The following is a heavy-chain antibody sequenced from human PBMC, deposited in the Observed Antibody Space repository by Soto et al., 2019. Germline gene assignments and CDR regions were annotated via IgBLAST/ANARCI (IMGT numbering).Heavy chain of an antibody. D-gene: IGHD2-15*01. CDR2: IYKSATT. Sequence: PSETLSLTCSVSGDSISTVDYLWAWIRQPPGQALEYIGYIYKSATTYYNPSFESRVAISLDTSKGQFSLNVTSVTAADTAVYFCARGRYCLTGRCFPNWFDSWGQGTLVTVSS. CDR3: ARGRYCLTGRCFPNWFDS. J-gene: IGHJ5*01. V-gene: IGHV4-30-4*01. CDR1: GDSISTVDYL.